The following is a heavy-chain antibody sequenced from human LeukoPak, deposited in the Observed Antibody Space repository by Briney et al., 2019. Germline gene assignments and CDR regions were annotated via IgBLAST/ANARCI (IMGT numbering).Heavy chain of an antibody. CDR1: GFTFDDYG. V-gene: IGHV3-23*01. CDR2: ISGSGGST. J-gene: IGHJ4*02. CDR3: AKDHPIAAAGTGPDFDY. D-gene: IGHD6-13*01. Sequence: GGSLRLSCAASGFTFDDYGMSWVRQAPGKGLEWVSAISGSGGSTYYADSVKGRFTISRDNSKNTLYLQMNSLRAEDTAVYYCAKDHPIAAAGTGPDFDYWGQGTLVTVSS.